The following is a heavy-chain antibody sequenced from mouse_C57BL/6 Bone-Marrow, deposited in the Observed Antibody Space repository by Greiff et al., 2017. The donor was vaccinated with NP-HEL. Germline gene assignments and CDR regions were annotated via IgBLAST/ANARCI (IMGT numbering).Heavy chain of an antibody. V-gene: IGHV1-63*01. CDR1: GYTFTNYW. Sequence: VQLVESGAELVRPGTSVKMSCKASGYTFTNYWIGWAKQRPGHGLEWIGGIYPGGGDTDYDAKFKGKATLTADKSSSTAYMQFSSLTSEDSAVYYCARRAVTRTDESEYWGQGTTLTVSS. CDR3: ARRAVTRTDESEY. J-gene: IGHJ2*01. D-gene: IGHD2-2*01. CDR2: IYPGGGDT.